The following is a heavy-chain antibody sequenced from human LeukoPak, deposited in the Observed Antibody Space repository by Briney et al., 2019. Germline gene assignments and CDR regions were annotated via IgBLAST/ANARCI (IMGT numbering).Heavy chain of an antibody. V-gene: IGHV3-30*04. CDR3: AREDDDSNGIDV. CDR1: GFTFSNYA. Sequence: GGSLRLSCAASGFTFSNYAMEWVRQAPGKGLEWVALISYDGKHKYCADSMKGRFTISRDNSKNTLYLQMNSLRAEDTAVYYCAREDDDSNGIDVWGHGTTVTVSS. J-gene: IGHJ6*02. CDR2: ISYDGKHK. D-gene: IGHD4-11*01.